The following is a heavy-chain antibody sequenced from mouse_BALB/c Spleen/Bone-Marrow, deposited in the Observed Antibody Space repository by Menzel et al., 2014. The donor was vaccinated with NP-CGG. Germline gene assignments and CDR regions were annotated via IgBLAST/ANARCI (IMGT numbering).Heavy chain of an antibody. Sequence: VQLQQSGPELVKPGASVKLSCRASGFSFTDYFINWVKQSHGKSLEWIGRIHPYNGDTFYNQKFKVKATLTVDKSSNTARMELLSLTSEDSAVYYCGRYGYDAMDFWGQGTSVPVSS. CDR2: IHPYNGDT. CDR1: GFSFTDYF. V-gene: IGHV1-37*01. D-gene: IGHD1-1*02. CDR3: GRYGYDAMDF. J-gene: IGHJ4*01.